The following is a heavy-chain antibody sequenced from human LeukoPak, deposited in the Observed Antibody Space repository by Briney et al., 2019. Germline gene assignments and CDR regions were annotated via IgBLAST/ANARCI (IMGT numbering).Heavy chain of an antibody. J-gene: IGHJ6*03. V-gene: IGHV3-9*01. CDR1: GFTFDDYA. D-gene: IGHD1-20*01. CDR3: AKGYNWNYWSYMDV. CDR2: ISWNSGSI. Sequence: PGGSLRLSCAASGFTFDDYAMHWVRQAPGKGLEWVSGISWNSGSIGYADSVKGRFTIYRDNAKNSLYLQMNSLRAEDTALYYCAKGYNWNYWSYMDVWGKGTTVTVSS.